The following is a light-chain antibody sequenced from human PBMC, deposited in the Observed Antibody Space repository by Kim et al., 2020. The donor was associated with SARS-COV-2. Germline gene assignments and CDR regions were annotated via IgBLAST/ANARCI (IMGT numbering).Light chain of an antibody. CDR1: TPDVGYFNL. CDR2: GVA. V-gene: IGLV2-23*02. J-gene: IGLJ1*01. CDR3: CSFVRSSTSYA. Sequence: QSITISGTEITPDVGYFNLVSWYQQHPGKAPKLLIYGVARRPSGVSDRFSGSKSGNTASLTISGLQTEDEADYFCCSFVRSSTSYAFGTGTKVTVL.